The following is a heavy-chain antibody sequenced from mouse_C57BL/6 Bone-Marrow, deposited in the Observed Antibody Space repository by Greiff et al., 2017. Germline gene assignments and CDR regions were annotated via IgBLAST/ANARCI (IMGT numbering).Heavy chain of an antibody. J-gene: IGHJ4*01. CDR2: IDPSDSYT. CDR3: ARWDYAMDY. Sequence: VQLQQPGAELVMPGASVKLSCKASGYTFTSYWMHWVKQRPGQGLEWIGEIDPSDSYTNYNQKFKGKSTLTVDESSSTAYMQLSSLTSEDSAVYYCARWDYAMDYWGQGTSVTVSS. V-gene: IGHV1-69*01. CDR1: GYTFTSYW.